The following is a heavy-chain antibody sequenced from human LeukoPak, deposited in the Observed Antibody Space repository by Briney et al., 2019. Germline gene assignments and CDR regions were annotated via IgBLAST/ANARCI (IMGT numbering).Heavy chain of an antibody. CDR2: IYYSGST. Sequence: PSETLSLTCTVSGGSISSSSYYWGWIRQPPGKGLEWIGSIYYSGSTYYNPSLKSRVTISVDTSKNQFSLKLSSVTAADTAVYYCARQSMWRYSSGWFDPWGQGTLVTVSS. J-gene: IGHJ5*02. D-gene: IGHD6-19*01. CDR3: ARQSMWRYSSGWFDP. V-gene: IGHV4-39*01. CDR1: GGSISSSSYY.